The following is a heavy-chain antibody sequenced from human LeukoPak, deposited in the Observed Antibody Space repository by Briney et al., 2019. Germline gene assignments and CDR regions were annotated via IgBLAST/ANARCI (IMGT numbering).Heavy chain of an antibody. D-gene: IGHD6-19*01. Sequence: GGSQSLSCAVSGLILSDHYMDWVRHAPGKGREWVAVISYDGSNKYSADSVKGRFTISRDNAKNTLYLQMNSLRAEDTAVYYCARGGGWYPRALPSDYWGQGTLVTVSS. CDR3: ARGGGWYPRALPSDY. V-gene: IGHV3-30*03. CDR2: ISYDGSNK. CDR1: GLILSDHY. J-gene: IGHJ4*02.